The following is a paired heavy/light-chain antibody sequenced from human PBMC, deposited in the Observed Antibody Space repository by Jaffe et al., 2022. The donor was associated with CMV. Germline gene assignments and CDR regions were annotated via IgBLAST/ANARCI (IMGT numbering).Heavy chain of an antibody. Sequence: QVLLQESGPGLVKPSGTLSLTCVVSGGSMSSKNWWSWVRQSPGKGLEWIGETYHSGSTNYNPSLKSRVTISVDLPKNQFSLKLASVTAADTAVYYCARVVVVASINWFDPWGQGILVTVSS. V-gene: IGHV4-4*02. CDR1: GGSMSSKNW. D-gene: IGHD2-15*01. J-gene: IGHJ5*02. CDR3: ARVVVVASINWFDP. CDR2: TYHSGST.
Light chain of an antibody. CDR1: QNITRY. V-gene: IGKV1-39*01. CDR2: GAS. J-gene: IGKJ3*01. CDR3: QQGYNTLLFT. Sequence: DIQMTQSPSSLSASIGDRVTITCRASQNITRYLNWYQQQPQKAPKLLIYGASSLQSGVPSRFSGSGSGTDFTLTITSLQPEDFATYYCQQGYNTLLFTFGPGTIVDVK.